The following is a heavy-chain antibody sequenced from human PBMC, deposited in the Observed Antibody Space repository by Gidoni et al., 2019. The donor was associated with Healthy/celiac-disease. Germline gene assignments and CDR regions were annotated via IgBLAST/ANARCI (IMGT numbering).Heavy chain of an antibody. V-gene: IGHV3-23*01. CDR1: GFTFSSSA. CDR3: AKDDCSSTSCYGILGAFDI. J-gene: IGHJ3*02. CDR2: ISGSGGST. Sequence: EVQLLESGGGLVQPGGSLRLSCAASGFTFSSSAMSWVRQAPGKGLEWVSAISGSGGSTYYADSVKGRFTISRDNSKNTLYLQMNSLRAEDTAVYYCAKDDCSSTSCYGILGAFDIWGQGTMVTVSS. D-gene: IGHD2-2*01.